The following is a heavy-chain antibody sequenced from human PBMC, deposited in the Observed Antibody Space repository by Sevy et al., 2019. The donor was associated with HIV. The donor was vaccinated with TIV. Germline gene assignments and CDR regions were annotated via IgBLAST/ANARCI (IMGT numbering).Heavy chain of an antibody. V-gene: IGHV4-34*01. J-gene: IGHJ2*01. CDR1: GGSFSGYY. CDR3: ARGDKYCGGDCYPPSAQYWYFDL. CDR2: ISHSGST. Sequence: SETLSLTCAVYGGSFSGYYWSWIRQPPGKGLEWIGEISHSGSTNYNPSLKSRVTISVDTSKNQFSLKLSSVTAADTAVYYCARGDKYCGGDCYPPSAQYWYFDLWGRGTLVTVSS. D-gene: IGHD2-21*02.